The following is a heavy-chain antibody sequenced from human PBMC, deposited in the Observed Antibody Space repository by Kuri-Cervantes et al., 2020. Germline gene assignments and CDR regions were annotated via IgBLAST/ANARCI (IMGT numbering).Heavy chain of an antibody. V-gene: IGHV1-8*01. CDR3: ARLHWFDP. Sequence: ASVKVSCKASGYTFTSYDINWVRQATGQGLEWMGWINAGNGNTKYSQKFQGRVTITRNTSISTAYMELGSLRSEDTAVYYCARLHWFDPWGQGTLVTVSS. CDR2: INAGNGNT. J-gene: IGHJ5*02. CDR1: GYTFTSYD.